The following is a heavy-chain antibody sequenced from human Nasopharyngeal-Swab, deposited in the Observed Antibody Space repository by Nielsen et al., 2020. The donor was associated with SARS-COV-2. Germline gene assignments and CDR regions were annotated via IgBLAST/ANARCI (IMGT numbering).Heavy chain of an antibody. J-gene: IGHJ4*02. Sequence: WIRQPPGKGLEWIGSIYYSGSTYYNPSLKSRVTISVDTSKNQFSLKLSSVTAADTAVYYCATAGGYSYGLDLDYWGQGTLVTVSS. D-gene: IGHD5-18*01. V-gene: IGHV4-39*01. CDR3: ATAGGYSYGLDLDY. CDR2: IYYSGST.